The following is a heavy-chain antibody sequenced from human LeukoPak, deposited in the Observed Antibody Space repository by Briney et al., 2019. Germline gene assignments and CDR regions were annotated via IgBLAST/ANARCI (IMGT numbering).Heavy chain of an antibody. CDR1: GFTFSSYA. J-gene: IGHJ4*02. D-gene: IGHD3-22*01. V-gene: IGHV3-30-3*01. Sequence: QTGGSLRLSCAASGFTFSSYAMHWVRQAPGKGLEWVAVISYDGSNKYYADSVKGRFTISRDNSKNTLYLQMNSLRAEDTAGYYCARMNYSDSSGYSSSAVPPDYWGQGTLVTVSS. CDR3: ARMNYSDSSGYSSSAVPPDY. CDR2: ISYDGSNK.